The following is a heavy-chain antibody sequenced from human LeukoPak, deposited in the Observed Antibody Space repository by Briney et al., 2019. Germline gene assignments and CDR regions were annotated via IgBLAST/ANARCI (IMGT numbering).Heavy chain of an antibody. D-gene: IGHD1-26*01. CDR3: ARXXYXGSYSYYFDY. CDR1: GXTFTGYY. Sequence: AXGXTFTGYYMHWVRQAPGQGLEWMGWINPNSGGTNYAQKFQGRVTMTRDTSISTAYMELSRLRSDDTAVYYCARXXYXGSYSYYFDYWGQGTLVTVSS. J-gene: IGHJ4*02. CDR2: INPNSGGT. V-gene: IGHV1-2*02.